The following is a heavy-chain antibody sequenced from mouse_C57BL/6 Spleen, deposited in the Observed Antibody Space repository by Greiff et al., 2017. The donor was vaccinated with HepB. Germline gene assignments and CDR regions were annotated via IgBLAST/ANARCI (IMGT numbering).Heavy chain of an antibody. D-gene: IGHD2-2*01. Sequence: EVQGVESGGGLVKPGGSLKLSCAASGFTFSSYAMSWVRQTPEKRLEWVASISDGGSYTYYPDNVKGRFTISRDNAKNNLYLQMSHLKSEDTAMYYCARENGYDGGAWFAYWGQGTLVTVSA. CDR3: ARENGYDGGAWFAY. J-gene: IGHJ3*01. CDR1: GFTFSSYA. CDR2: ISDGGSYT. V-gene: IGHV5-4*01.